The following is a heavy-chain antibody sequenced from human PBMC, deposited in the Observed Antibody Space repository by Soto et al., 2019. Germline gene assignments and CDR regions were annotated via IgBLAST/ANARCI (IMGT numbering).Heavy chain of an antibody. D-gene: IGHD5-12*01. CDR3: AQNIGGFSGYANFEY. V-gene: IGHV3-23*01. CDR1: GFTFSNDD. Sequence: EVQLLESGGDLVQPGGSLRLSCVASGFTFSNDDLSWVRQASGKGLEWVPAITAGGFITYYADSLKGRFTISRDNSKNTLYLQMNSLRAEDTAVYYCAQNIGGFSGYANFEYWGQGTLVTVSS. CDR2: ITAGGFIT. J-gene: IGHJ4*02.